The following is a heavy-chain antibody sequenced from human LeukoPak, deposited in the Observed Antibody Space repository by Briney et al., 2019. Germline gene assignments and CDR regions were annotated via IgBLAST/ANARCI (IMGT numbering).Heavy chain of an antibody. CDR2: ISGSGGST. CDR3: AKGMATVPPNAYDI. Sequence: PGGSLRLSCAASGFSFSSFAMSWVRQASGKGLEWLSDISGSGGSTYYVDSVKGRFTISRDNSKNTLYLQMSSLRAEDTAIYYCAKGMATVPPNAYDIWGQGTMVTVSS. V-gene: IGHV3-23*01. D-gene: IGHD4-17*01. J-gene: IGHJ3*02. CDR1: GFSFSSFA.